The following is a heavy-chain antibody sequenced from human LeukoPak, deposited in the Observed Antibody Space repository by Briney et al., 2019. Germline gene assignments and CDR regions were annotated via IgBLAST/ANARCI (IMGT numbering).Heavy chain of an antibody. CDR1: GGSVSNGNYY. J-gene: IGHJ2*01. CDR3: ARDRVGGYDYAYFDL. D-gene: IGHD5-12*01. V-gene: IGHV4-61*01. Sequence: TSETLSLTCTVSGGSVSNGNYYWSWIRQPPGEGLEWIGYLYYSGSTNYNPSLKSRVTISIDTSKNQFSLKLSSVTAADTAVYYCARDRVGGYDYAYFDLWGRGTLVTVSS. CDR2: LYYSGST.